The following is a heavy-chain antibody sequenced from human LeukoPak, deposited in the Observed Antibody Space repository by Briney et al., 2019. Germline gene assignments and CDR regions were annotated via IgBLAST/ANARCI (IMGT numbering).Heavy chain of an antibody. J-gene: IGHJ4*02. CDR1: GFTVSSNY. Sequence: PGGSLRLSCAASGFTVSSNYMSWVRQAPGKGLEWVSVIYSGGSTYYADSVKGRFTIPRDDSKNTLYLQMNSLRAEDTAVYYCARSPLRMVREAYFDYWGQGTLVTVSS. CDR2: IYSGGST. V-gene: IGHV3-53*01. CDR3: ARSPLRMVREAYFDY. D-gene: IGHD3-10*01.